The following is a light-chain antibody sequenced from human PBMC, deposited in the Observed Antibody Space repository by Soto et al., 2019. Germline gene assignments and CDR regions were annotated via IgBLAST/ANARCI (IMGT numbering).Light chain of an antibody. Sequence: DIQLTQSPSTVSAAVGDRVTITCRASQSIKDWLAWYQQKPGEAPKLLISDAYNLASGVPSSFSGSRSGTEFTLTISRLQPDDCAIYYCQQFNAYPWTFGQGTRVEIK. J-gene: IGKJ1*01. CDR1: QSIKDW. CDR2: DAY. V-gene: IGKV1-5*01. CDR3: QQFNAYPWT.